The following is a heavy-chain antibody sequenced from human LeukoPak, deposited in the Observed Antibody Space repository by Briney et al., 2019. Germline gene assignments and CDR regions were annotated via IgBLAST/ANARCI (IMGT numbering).Heavy chain of an antibody. CDR2: ISGSGGNT. Sequence: GGSLRLSCAASGFTFSSYAMSWVRQAPGKGLEWVSAISGSGGNTYYADSVKGRFTISRDNAKNSLYLQMNSLRAEDTAVYYCARDMYYGSGTPMQYGMDVWGQGTTVTVSS. V-gene: IGHV3-23*01. CDR1: GFTFSSYA. D-gene: IGHD3-10*01. J-gene: IGHJ6*02. CDR3: ARDMYYGSGTPMQYGMDV.